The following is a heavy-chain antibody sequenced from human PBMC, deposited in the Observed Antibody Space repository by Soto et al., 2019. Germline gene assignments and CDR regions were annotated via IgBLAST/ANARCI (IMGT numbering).Heavy chain of an antibody. Sequence: GSGPTLVNPTQTLTLTCTFSGFSLSTSGMCVSWIRQPPGKALEWLARIDWDDDKYYSTSLKTRLTISKDTSKNQVVLTMTNMDPVDTATYYCARMVIAARPPYYYYYMDVWGKGTTVTVSS. CDR1: GFSLSTSGMC. CDR3: ARMVIAARPPYYYYYMDV. V-gene: IGHV2-70*11. D-gene: IGHD6-6*01. CDR2: IDWDDDK. J-gene: IGHJ6*03.